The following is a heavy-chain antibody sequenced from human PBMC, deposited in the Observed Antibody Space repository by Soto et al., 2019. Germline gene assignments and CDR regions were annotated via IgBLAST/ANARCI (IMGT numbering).Heavy chain of an antibody. J-gene: IGHJ4*02. CDR2: IYYSGST. CDR3: ARTKRAPYFDY. CDR1: GGSISSYY. Sequence: PSETLSLTCTVSGGSISSYYWSWIRQPPGKGLEWIGYIYYSGSTNYNPSLKSRVTISVDTSKNQFSLKLSSVTAADTAVYYCARTKRAPYFDYWGQGTLVTVSS. V-gene: IGHV4-59*01.